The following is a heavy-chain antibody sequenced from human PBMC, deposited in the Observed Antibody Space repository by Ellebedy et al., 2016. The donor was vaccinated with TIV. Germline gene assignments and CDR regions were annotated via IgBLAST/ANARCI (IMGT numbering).Heavy chain of an antibody. Sequence: AETLSLTXAVYGWPFSGYYWSWIRQPPGKGLEWIGEINHSGSTNYNPSLKSRVTISVDTSKNQFSLKLSSVTAADTAVYYCARGRGAVAAYLDYWGQGTLVTVSS. D-gene: IGHD6-19*01. CDR3: ARGRGAVAAYLDY. V-gene: IGHV4-34*01. CDR2: INHSGST. CDR1: GWPFSGYY. J-gene: IGHJ4*02.